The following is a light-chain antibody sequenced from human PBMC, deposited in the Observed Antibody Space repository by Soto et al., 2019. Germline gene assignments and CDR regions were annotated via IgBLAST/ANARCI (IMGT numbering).Light chain of an antibody. CDR3: HQYGSSIVGT. CDR2: GAS. J-gene: IGKJ1*01. Sequence: IVVTKSACTLSFSPGERATLSCRASQSVSSSNLAWYQQKPGQAPRLLIYGASTRATDIPDRFSGSGSGTDFTLTISRLEPEDFAVYYCHQYGSSIVGTFGQGTKVDI. V-gene: IGKV3-20*01. CDR1: QSVSSSN.